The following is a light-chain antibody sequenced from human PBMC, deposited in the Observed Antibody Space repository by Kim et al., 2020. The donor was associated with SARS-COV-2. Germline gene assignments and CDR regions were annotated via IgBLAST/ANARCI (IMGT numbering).Light chain of an antibody. CDR2: DAS. Sequence: SLSPGERATRSCRASQSVSNNYIAWYQQKPGQAPRLLISDASRRAAGIPDRFSGSGSGTDFALTVSRLEPEDFAVYYCQRYGSSNTFGQGTKLEI. CDR1: QSVSNNY. CDR3: QRYGSSNT. V-gene: IGKV3-20*01. J-gene: IGKJ2*01.